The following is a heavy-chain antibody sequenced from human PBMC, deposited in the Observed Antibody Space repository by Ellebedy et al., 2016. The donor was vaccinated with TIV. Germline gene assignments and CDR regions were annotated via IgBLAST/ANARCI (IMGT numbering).Heavy chain of an antibody. CDR3: ARDLYSYGLQGIDY. J-gene: IGHJ4*02. CDR2: IYSDGST. D-gene: IGHD5-18*01. Sequence: GESLKISCAAPGFTVRRNYLSWVRQAPGKGLAWVSIIYSDGSTYYADSLKGRFTISRDESKNTLNLQMNSLRAEDTAVYYCARDLYSYGLQGIDYWGQGTLVTVSS. V-gene: IGHV3-66*01. CDR1: GFTVRRNY.